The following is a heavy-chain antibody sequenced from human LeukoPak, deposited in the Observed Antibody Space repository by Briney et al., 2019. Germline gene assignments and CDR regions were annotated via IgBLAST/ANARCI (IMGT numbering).Heavy chain of an antibody. CDR3: ARGPMIVGGNYFDY. CDR2: IIPILGIA. V-gene: IGHV1-69*04. J-gene: IGHJ4*02. CDR1: GGTFSSYA. D-gene: IGHD3-22*01. Sequence: GASVKVSCKASGGTFSSYAISWVRQAPGQGLEWMGRIIPILGIANYAQKFQGRVTITADKSTSTAYMELSSLRSEDTAVYYCARGPMIVGGNYFDYWGQGTLVTVSS.